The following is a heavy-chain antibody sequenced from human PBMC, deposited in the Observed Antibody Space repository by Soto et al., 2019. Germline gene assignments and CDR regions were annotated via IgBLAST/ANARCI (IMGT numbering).Heavy chain of an antibody. CDR2: ISGSSATI. J-gene: IGHJ3*02. CDR3: XXXXXXXXXNNPDHPLDI. Sequence: EVQLVESGGGLVQPGGSLRLSCVASGFTFNNKDIIWVRQAPGKGLEWLSYISGSSATIYDAESVRGRFTISRDNXXXXXXXXXXXXXXXXXXXXXXXXXXXXXXXNNPDHPLDIWGQGTMVTVS. CDR1: GFTFNNKD. V-gene: IGHV3-48*01.